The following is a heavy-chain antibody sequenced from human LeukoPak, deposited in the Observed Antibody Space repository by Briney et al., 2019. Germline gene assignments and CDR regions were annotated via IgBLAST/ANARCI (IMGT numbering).Heavy chain of an antibody. CDR3: ARAQHSSGYYGRFFDI. CDR2: INSDGRDT. V-gene: IGHV3-74*03. Sequence: PGGSLRLSCAASGFTFSNYYVHWVRQPPGKGLVWVSRINSDGRDTTYVDSVKGRFTISRDNAKNTVYLQMNSLRAEDTAVYYCARAQHSSGYYGRFFDIWGQGTMVTVSS. CDR1: GFTFSNYY. D-gene: IGHD3-22*01. J-gene: IGHJ3*02.